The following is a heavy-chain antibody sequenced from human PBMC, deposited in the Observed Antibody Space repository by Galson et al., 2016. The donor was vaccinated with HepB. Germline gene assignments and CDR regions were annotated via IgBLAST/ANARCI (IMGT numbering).Heavy chain of an antibody. D-gene: IGHD3-10*01. V-gene: IGHV3-23*01. CDR2: ISGSGVST. CDR1: GFIFSGYA. Sequence: SLRLSCATSGFIFSGYAMTWVRQAPGKGLQWVSSISGSGVSTFHAESVRGRFTISRDNSKNTLYLQMNSLRDEDTAVYYCAKGRLTVDRGITRIYAMDVWGQGTTVTVSS. J-gene: IGHJ6*02. CDR3: AKGRLTVDRGITRIYAMDV.